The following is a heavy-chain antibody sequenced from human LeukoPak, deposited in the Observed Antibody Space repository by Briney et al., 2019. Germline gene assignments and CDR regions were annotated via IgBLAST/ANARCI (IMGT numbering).Heavy chain of an antibody. D-gene: IGHD3-22*01. CDR2: IYTSGST. Sequence: SETLSLTCTVSGGSISSGSYYWSWIRQPAGKGLEWIGRIYTSGSTNYNPSLKSRVTMSVDTSKNQFSLKLSSVTAADTAVYYCARAYSRNYYDSSAPWDYWGQGTLVTVSS. CDR3: ARAYSRNYYDSSAPWDY. V-gene: IGHV4-61*02. CDR1: GGSISSGSYY. J-gene: IGHJ4*02.